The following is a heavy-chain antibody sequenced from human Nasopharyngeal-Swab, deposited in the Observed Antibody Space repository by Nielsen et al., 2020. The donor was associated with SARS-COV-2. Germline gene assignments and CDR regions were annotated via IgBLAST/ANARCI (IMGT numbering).Heavy chain of an antibody. D-gene: IGHD6-6*01. V-gene: IGHV4-39*01. CDR1: DDSIRSSSFS. CDR2: IYPSGSI. J-gene: IGHJ4*02. CDR3: ARLDSRSSGDY. Sequence: SETLSLTCTVSDDSIRSSSFSWGWIRQPPGKGLEWIAQIYPSGSINYNPSLRSRVTVSIDTSKKQFSLKLHSVTAADTAVYYCARLDSRSSGDYWGQGSLVTVSS.